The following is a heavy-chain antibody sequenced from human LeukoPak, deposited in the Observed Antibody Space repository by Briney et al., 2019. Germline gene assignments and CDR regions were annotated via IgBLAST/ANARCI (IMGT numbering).Heavy chain of an antibody. Sequence: GGSLRLSCAASGFTFSNYWMNWVRQVPGEGLVWVSRINEDGSMTNYAGSVKGRFSISRDNAKNTLYLQMNSLRAEDTAVYYCGRDLGGTYGLWGESPVVSVS. CDR1: GFTFSNYW. CDR2: INEDGSMT. CDR3: GRDLGGTYGL. D-gene: IGHD3-16*01. J-gene: IGHJ1*01. V-gene: IGHV3-74*01.